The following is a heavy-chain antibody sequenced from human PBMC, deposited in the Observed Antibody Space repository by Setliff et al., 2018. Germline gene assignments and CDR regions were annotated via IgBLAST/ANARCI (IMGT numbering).Heavy chain of an antibody. Sequence: RASVKVSCKVSGYTLTELSMHWVRQAPGKGLEWMGGFDPEDGETIYAQKFQGRVTMTEDTSTDTAYMELSSLRSEDTAVYYRATQPLQWELLGFDYWGQGTLVTVSS. CDR1: GYTLTELS. D-gene: IGHD1-26*01. J-gene: IGHJ4*02. CDR2: FDPEDGET. V-gene: IGHV1-24*01. CDR3: ATQPLQWELLGFDY.